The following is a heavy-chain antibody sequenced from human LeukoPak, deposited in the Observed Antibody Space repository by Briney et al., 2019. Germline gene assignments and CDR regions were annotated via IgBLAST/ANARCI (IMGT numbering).Heavy chain of an antibody. Sequence: GGSLRLSCSASGFTFSSYSMNWVRQAPGKGLEWVSSISSSSSYIYYADSVKGRFTISRDNAKNSLYLQMNSLRAEDTAVYYCARGLPGPYDILTGYLFGVDYWGQGTLVTVSS. CDR2: ISSSSSYI. J-gene: IGHJ4*02. CDR3: ARGLPGPYDILTGYLFGVDY. D-gene: IGHD3-9*01. CDR1: GFTFSSYS. V-gene: IGHV3-21*01.